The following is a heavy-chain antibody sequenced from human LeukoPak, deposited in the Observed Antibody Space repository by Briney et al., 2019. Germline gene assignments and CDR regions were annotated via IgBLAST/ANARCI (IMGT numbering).Heavy chain of an antibody. Sequence: GGSLRLSCAASGFTFSDYYMSWIRQAPGKGLEWVSAISGSGGSTYYADSVKGRFTISRDNSKNTLYLQMNSLRAEDTAVYYCAKDPGRVATITSFFDYWGQGTLVTVSS. D-gene: IGHD5-12*01. CDR2: ISGSGGST. CDR3: AKDPGRVATITSFFDY. J-gene: IGHJ4*02. CDR1: GFTFSDYY. V-gene: IGHV3-23*01.